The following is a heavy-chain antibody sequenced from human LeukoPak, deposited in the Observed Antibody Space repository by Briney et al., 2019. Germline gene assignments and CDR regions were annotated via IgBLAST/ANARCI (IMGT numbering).Heavy chain of an antibody. J-gene: IGHJ4*02. V-gene: IGHV3-23*01. CDR2: ISGSGGST. CDR1: GFTFSSYA. D-gene: IGHD5-18*01. CDR3: AKDKTGYSYGRYFDY. Sequence: PGGSLRLSCAASGFTFSSYAMSWVRQAPGKGLEWVSAISGSGGSTYCADSVKGRFTISRDNSKNTLYLQMNSLRAEDTAVYYCAKDKTGYSYGRYFDYWGQGTLVTVSS.